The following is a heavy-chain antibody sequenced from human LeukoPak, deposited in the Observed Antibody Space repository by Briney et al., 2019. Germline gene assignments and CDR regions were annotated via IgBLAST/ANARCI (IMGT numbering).Heavy chain of an antibody. Sequence: SETLSLTCTVSGYSISCGYYWSWIRQPPGKGLEWIGEINHSGSTNYNPSLKSRVTISVDTSKNQFSLKLSSVTAADTAVYYCARLRRLRGALRRYYDSSGYYPPAEYFQHWGQGTLVTVSS. CDR1: GYSISCGYY. V-gene: IGHV4-34*01. CDR2: INHSGST. D-gene: IGHD3-22*01. J-gene: IGHJ1*01. CDR3: ARLRRLRGALRRYYDSSGYYPPAEYFQH.